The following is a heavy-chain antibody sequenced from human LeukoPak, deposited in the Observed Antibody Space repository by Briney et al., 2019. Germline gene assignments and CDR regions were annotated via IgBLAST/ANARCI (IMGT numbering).Heavy chain of an antibody. CDR2: TPYDGSIQ. J-gene: IGHJ4*02. D-gene: IGHD3-22*01. CDR3: AKIYDSSGYAFDY. Sequence: GGSLRLSCAASGFSFRDYGMHWVRQAPGKGLEWVAFTPYDGSIQVYADSVRGRFSISRDNDQNTLFLQMDSLGVEDTAVYYCAKIYDSSGYAFDYWGQGTLVTVSS. V-gene: IGHV3-30*02. CDR1: GFSFRDYG.